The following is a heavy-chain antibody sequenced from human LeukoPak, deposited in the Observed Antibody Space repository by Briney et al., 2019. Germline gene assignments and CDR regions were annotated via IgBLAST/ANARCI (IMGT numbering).Heavy chain of an antibody. Sequence: GGSLRLSCAASGFTFSSYAMSWVRQAPGKGLEWVSAISGSGGSTYYADSVKGRFTISRDNSKNTLYLQMNSLRAEDTAVYYCAKFGLSSSWSQYFQHWGQGTLVTVSS. D-gene: IGHD6-13*01. V-gene: IGHV3-23*01. CDR1: GFTFSSYA. CDR3: AKFGLSSSWSQYFQH. CDR2: ISGSGGST. J-gene: IGHJ1*01.